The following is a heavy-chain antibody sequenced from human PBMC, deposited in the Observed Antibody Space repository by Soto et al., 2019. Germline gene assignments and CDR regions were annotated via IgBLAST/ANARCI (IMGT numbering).Heavy chain of an antibody. J-gene: IGHJ5*02. V-gene: IGHV1-2*02. Sequence: ASVKVSCKASGYTFTGYYMHWVRQAPGQGLEWMGWINPNSGGTNYAQKFQGRVTMTRDTSISTAYMELSRLRSDDTAVYYCAKASISVAGVIVSWFDPWGQGTLVTVSS. CDR1: GYTFTGYY. CDR2: INPNSGGT. D-gene: IGHD6-19*01. CDR3: AKASISVAGVIVSWFDP.